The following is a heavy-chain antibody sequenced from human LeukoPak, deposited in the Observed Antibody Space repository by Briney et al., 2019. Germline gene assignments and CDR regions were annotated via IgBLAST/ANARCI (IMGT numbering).Heavy chain of an antibody. Sequence: PSETLSLTCAVYGGSFSGYYWSWIRQPPGKGLEWIGEINHSGSTNYNPSLKSRVTISVDTSKNQFSLKLSSVTAADTAVYYCARDVAIAAAGYFDYWGQGTLVTVSS. CDR3: ARDVAIAAAGYFDY. V-gene: IGHV4-34*01. J-gene: IGHJ4*02. CDR1: GGSFSGYY. D-gene: IGHD6-13*01. CDR2: INHSGST.